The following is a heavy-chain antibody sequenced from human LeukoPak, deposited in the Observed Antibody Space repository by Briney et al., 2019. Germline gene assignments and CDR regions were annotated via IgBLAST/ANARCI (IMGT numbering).Heavy chain of an antibody. CDR1: GFTFSSYA. CDR3: AKDAYMGYYYLDY. Sequence: GGSLRLSCAASGFTFSSYAMSWVRQAPGKGQEWVSAISGSGDSTYYADSVKGRFTISRDNSKNTLYLQMNSLRAEDTAVYYCAKDAYMGYYYLDYWGQGTLVTVSS. CDR2: ISGSGDST. V-gene: IGHV3-23*01. D-gene: IGHD5-18*01. J-gene: IGHJ4*02.